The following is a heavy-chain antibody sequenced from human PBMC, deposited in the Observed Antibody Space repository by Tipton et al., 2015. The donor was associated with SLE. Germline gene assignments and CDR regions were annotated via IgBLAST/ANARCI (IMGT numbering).Heavy chain of an antibody. J-gene: IGHJ5*02. CDR2: IFPSGSA. CDR3: ARQDYDFGKVGTWFDP. CDR1: GGPISGDNYY. V-gene: IGHV4-39*01. D-gene: IGHD3-3*01. Sequence: TLSLTCSVSGGPISGDNYYWVWIRQPPGKGLEWIGSIFPSGSAYYNPSLKSRVIISEDTSKNQFSLRLTSVTAADTAVHYCARQDYDFGKVGTWFDPWGQGVVVTVSS.